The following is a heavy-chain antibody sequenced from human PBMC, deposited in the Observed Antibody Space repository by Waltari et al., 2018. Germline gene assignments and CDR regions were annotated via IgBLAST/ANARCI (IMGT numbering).Heavy chain of an antibody. D-gene: IGHD5-18*01. CDR1: GVAVTANF. J-gene: IGHJ5*02. CDR3: ARQLGYSYALGS. CDR2: IHIGGAT. Sequence: EVQLVESGGTLIQPGGSLRLSCAISGVAVTANFFTWVSQAPGKGLECVSIIHIGGATDYADSVRGRFTISRDSSKNTLYLQMNSLRVDDTAVYYCARQLGYSYALGSWGQGTLVTVSS. V-gene: IGHV3-53*01.